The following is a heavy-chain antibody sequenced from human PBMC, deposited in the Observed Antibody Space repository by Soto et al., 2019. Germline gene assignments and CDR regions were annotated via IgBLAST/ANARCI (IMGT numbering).Heavy chain of an antibody. J-gene: IGHJ4*02. CDR2: IYHSGST. CDR3: ARGPLGSAGVDY. V-gene: IGHV4-30-2*01. Sequence: QLQLQESGSGLVKPSQTLSLTCAVSGGSISSGGYSWSWIRQPPGKGLEWIGYIYHSGSTYYNPSLKSRXXIXVXRSKNQFSLKLSSVTAADTAVYYWARGPLGSAGVDYWGQGPLVTVSS. D-gene: IGHD2-15*01. CDR1: GGSISSGGYS.